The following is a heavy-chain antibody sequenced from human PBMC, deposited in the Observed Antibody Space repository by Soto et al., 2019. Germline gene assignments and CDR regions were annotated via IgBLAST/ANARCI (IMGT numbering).Heavy chain of an antibody. CDR1: GYTFTSDY. Sequence: QVQLVQSGAEVKKPGASVKVSCKASGYTFTSDYMHWLRQAPGQGLEWMGIINPSGGSTSYAQKFQGRVTMTRDTSTSTVYMELSSLRSEDTAVYYCARDRHPVGDTAIDVFAYWGNGTLVTVSS. D-gene: IGHD5-18*01. CDR3: ARDRHPVGDTAIDVFAY. V-gene: IGHV1-46*01. J-gene: IGHJ4*01. CDR2: INPSGGST.